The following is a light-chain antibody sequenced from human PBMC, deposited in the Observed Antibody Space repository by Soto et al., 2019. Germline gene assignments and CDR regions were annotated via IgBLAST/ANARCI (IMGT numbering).Light chain of an antibody. CDR1: SSDFDRYNR. V-gene: IGLV2-18*01. CDR2: EVS. J-gene: IGLJ1*01. CDR3: SLYTPESTYV. Sequence: QSALTQPASVSGSPGQSITISCTGTSSDFDRYNRVSWYQRPPGTGPKLMIYEVSNRPAGVPDRFSGSKSGNTASLTLSGLPADDEADYPSSLYTPESTYVFRTGTKFTVL.